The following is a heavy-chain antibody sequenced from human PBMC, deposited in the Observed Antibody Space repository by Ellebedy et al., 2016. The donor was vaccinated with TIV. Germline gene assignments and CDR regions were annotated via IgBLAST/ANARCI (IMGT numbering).Heavy chain of an antibody. J-gene: IGHJ2*01. CDR2: IYPGDSDN. V-gene: IGHV5-51*01. D-gene: IGHD3-10*01. CDR1: GYNFSNNW. Sequence: PGGSLRLSCEGSGYNFSNNWIGWVRQLPGKRLEWMGIIYPGDSDNSYSPSFRRQVTISADNSISTAYLQWSSLKASDTAMYYCAGHFAGSPHWYFDLWGRGTLVTVSS. CDR3: AGHFAGSPHWYFDL.